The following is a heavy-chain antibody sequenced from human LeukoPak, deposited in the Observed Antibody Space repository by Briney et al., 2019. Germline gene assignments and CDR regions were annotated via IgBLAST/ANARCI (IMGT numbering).Heavy chain of an antibody. CDR2: MNPVSGDA. CDR1: GYTFSNFD. CDR3: ARVRRPGSHAFDI. D-gene: IGHD1-1*01. Sequence: ASVKVSCKASGYTFSNFDINWVRQAPGQGLEWMGWMNPVSGDAGSAQKFQGRVTMTRDTSISTAYMELSRLRSDDTAVYYCARVRRPGSHAFDIWGQGTMVTVSS. V-gene: IGHV1-8*01. J-gene: IGHJ3*02.